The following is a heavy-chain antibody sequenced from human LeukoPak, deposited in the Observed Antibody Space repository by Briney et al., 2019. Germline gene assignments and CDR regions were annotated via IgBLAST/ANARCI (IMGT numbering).Heavy chain of an antibody. J-gene: IGHJ4*02. D-gene: IGHD6-13*01. CDR3: ARSRWRPELVDY. CDR2: IYLGDSDT. CDR1: GSSLTNYW. V-gene: IGHV5-51*01. Sequence: GGSLQISGQGSGSSLTNYWSGGVRRLPGKGLEWMGIIYLGDSDTRNSPSFQGQVTLSADKSISTAYLQWSSLKASDTAVYYCARSRWRPELVDYWGQGTLVTVSS.